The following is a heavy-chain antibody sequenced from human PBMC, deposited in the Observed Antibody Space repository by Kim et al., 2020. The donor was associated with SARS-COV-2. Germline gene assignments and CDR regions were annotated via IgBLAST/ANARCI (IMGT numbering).Heavy chain of an antibody. Sequence: SVKGRFTISRDNSKNTLYLQMNSLRAEDTAVYYCARSIAVAVGAYYFDYWGQGTLVTVSS. V-gene: IGHV3-30*01. D-gene: IGHD6-19*01. CDR3: ARSIAVAVGAYYFDY. J-gene: IGHJ4*02.